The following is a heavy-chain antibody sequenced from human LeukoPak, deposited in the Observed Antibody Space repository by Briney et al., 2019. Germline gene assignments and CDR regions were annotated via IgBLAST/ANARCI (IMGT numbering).Heavy chain of an antibody. J-gene: IGHJ3*02. D-gene: IGHD4/OR15-4a*01. CDR2: ISDGGSII. Sequence: GGSLRLPCAASGFTFSNYEMNWVRQAPGKGLEWVSYISDGGSIIYYADSVRGRFTITRDDAKNSLYLQMNSLRAEDTAVYYCASGVLEAFDIWGQGTMVTVSS. CDR3: ASGVLEAFDI. CDR1: GFTFSNYE. V-gene: IGHV3-48*03.